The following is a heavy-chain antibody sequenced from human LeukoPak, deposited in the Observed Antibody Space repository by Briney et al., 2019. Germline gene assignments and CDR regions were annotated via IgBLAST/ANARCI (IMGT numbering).Heavy chain of an antibody. J-gene: IGHJ4*02. CDR1: GFTFSSSA. D-gene: IGHD2/OR15-2a*01. V-gene: IGHV3-23*01. CDR2: ISASGGST. CDR3: ARDDCNTTPCYAY. Sequence: GGSLRLSCAASGFTFSSSAMSWVRQVPGKGLEWVSGISASGGSTYYADSVRGRFTISRDNSKNTLYVQMNSLRDEDTAVYYCARDDCNTTPCYAYWGQGTLVTASS.